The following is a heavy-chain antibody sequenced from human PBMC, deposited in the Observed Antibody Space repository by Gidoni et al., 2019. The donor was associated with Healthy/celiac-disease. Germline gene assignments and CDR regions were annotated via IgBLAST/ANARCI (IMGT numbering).Heavy chain of an antibody. D-gene: IGHD6-13*01. J-gene: IGHJ3*02. CDR1: GFTFSSYS. V-gene: IGHV3-21*01. Sequence: EVQLVESGGGLVKPGGSLSLSCAASGFTFSSYSMNWVRQAPGKGLEWVSSISMSRSYIYYADSVKGRFTISRDNAKNSLYLQMNSLRAEDTAVYYCARDSPIAAAVEGMDAFDIWGQGTMVTVSS. CDR3: ARDSPIAAAVEGMDAFDI. CDR2: ISMSRSYI.